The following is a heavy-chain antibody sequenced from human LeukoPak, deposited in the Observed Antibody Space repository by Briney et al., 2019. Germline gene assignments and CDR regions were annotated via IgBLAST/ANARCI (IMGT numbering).Heavy chain of an antibody. J-gene: IGHJ3*02. Sequence: GGSLRLSCAASGFTFSSYWMSWVRQAPGKGLEWVANIKQDGSEKYYVDSVKGRFTISRDNAKNSLYLQMNSLRGEDTAVYYCARENGKGITPYAFDIWGQGTMVTVSS. D-gene: IGHD3-16*01. CDR2: IKQDGSEK. CDR1: GFTFSSYW. CDR3: ARENGKGITPYAFDI. V-gene: IGHV3-7*01.